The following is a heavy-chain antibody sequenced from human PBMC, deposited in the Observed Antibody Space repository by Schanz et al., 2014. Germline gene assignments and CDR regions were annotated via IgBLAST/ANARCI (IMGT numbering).Heavy chain of an antibody. CDR1: GGSISSYY. D-gene: IGHD2-2*01. CDR3: AREKVDIVVIPGARRNYYYSGMDV. V-gene: IGHV4-4*07. CDR2: FYSSGST. J-gene: IGHJ6*02. Sequence: QVQLQESGPGLVKPSETLSLTCSVSGGSISSYYWSWIRQPAGKGLEWIGRFYSSGSTNYNPSLQRRVTMSIDTAKNQFSRKLSSVTAADTAVYYCAREKVDIVVIPGARRNYYYSGMDVWGQGTTVTVSS.